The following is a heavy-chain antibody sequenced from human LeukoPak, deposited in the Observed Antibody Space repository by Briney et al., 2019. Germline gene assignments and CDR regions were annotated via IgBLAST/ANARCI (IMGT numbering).Heavy chain of an antibody. J-gene: IGHJ4*02. CDR2: IYYSGST. Sequence: PSETLSLTCTVYGGSISSYYWSWIRQTPGQGLEWFGYIYYSGSTNYNPSLKSRVTISVDTTKTQVSLKLSSVTAADTAVYYCARDFSDWSYFDYWGQGTLVTVSS. D-gene: IGHD6-19*01. CDR3: ARDFSDWSYFDY. V-gene: IGHV4-59*01. CDR1: GGSISSYY.